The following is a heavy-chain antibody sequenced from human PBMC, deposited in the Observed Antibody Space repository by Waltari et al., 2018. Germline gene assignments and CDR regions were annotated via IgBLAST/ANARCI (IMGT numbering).Heavy chain of an antibody. Sequence: EVQLVESGGGLVKPGGSLRLSCAASGFTFSSYSMNWVRQAPGKGLEWVSSISSSSSYIYYADSVKGRFTISRDNAKNSLYLQMNSLRAEDTAVYYCAREADGSWYFDYWGQGTLVTVSS. CDR3: AREADGSWYFDY. CDR1: GFTFSSYS. D-gene: IGHD6-13*01. CDR2: ISSSSSYI. V-gene: IGHV3-21*01. J-gene: IGHJ4*02.